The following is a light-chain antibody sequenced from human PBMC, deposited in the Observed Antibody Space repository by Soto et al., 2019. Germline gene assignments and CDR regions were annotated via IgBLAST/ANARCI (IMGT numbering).Light chain of an antibody. CDR3: QQYNNWTRK. V-gene: IGKV3-15*01. J-gene: IGKJ1*01. Sequence: EIVMTQCPATLSVSPGERATLSCRASQSVSNNLAWYQQKPGQAPRLLIYGASTSATGIPARFRGSRSGTEFTLNISSLQSEDFAVYYCQQYNNWTRKFGQGTKVEIK. CDR1: QSVSNN. CDR2: GAS.